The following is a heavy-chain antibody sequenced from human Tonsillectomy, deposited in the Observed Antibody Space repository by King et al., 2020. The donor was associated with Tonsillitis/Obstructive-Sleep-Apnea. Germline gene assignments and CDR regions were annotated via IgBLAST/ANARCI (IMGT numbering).Heavy chain of an antibody. V-gene: IGHV3-15*07. CDR2: IKIKTDGGTT. Sequence: VQLVESGGGLVKPGGSLRLSCAASGFTFSNAWMNWVRQAPGKGLEWVGRIKIKTDGGTTDYAAPVKGRFTISRDDSKNTLYLQMNSLKTEDTAVYYCTTVRRITIFGVAPHYYGMDVWGQGTTVTVSS. CDR3: TTVRRITIFGVAPHYYGMDV. D-gene: IGHD3-3*01. CDR1: GFTFSNAW. J-gene: IGHJ6*02.